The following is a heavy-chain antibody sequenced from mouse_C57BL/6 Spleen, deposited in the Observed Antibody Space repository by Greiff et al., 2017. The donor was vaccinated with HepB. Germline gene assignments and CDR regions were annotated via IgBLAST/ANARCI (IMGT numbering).Heavy chain of an antibody. CDR1: GYTFTSYG. D-gene: IGHD2-4*01. V-gene: IGHV1-81*01. CDR2: IYPRSGNT. CDR3: ARSGGLREVWFAY. Sequence: QVQLQQSGAELARPGASVKLSCKASGYTFTSYGISWVKQRTGQGLEWIGEIYPRSGNTYYNEKFKGKATLTADKSSSTAYMELRSLTSEDSAVYFCARSGGLREVWFAYWGQGTLVTVSA. J-gene: IGHJ3*01.